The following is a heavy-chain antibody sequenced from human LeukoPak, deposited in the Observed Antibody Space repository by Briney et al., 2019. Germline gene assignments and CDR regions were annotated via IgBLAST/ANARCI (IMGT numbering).Heavy chain of an antibody. CDR2: INPNSGGT. V-gene: IGHV1-2*02. CDR3: ARGRAGDYFDY. Sequence: GASVTVSCTTSGYTFTGYFIHWVRQAPGQGLEWMGWINPNSGGTSNLQKFQGRVAMTRDTSISTAYMDLSRLRSDDTAVYYCARGRAGDYFDYWGQGTLVTVSS. CDR1: GYTFTGYF. J-gene: IGHJ4*02.